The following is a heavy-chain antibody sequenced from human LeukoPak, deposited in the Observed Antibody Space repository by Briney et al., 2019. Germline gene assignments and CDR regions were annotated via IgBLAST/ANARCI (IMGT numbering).Heavy chain of an antibody. Sequence: PGGSLRLSCAASGFTFRNYGMHWVRQAPGKGLEWVAFMRSDGSNMYYADSVKGRFTISRDIPQNTLYLQMNSLKTEDAAVYYCAKGLRDGYNYYFDYWGQGTLVTVSS. CDR3: AKGLRDGYNYYFDY. D-gene: IGHD5-24*01. V-gene: IGHV3-30*02. J-gene: IGHJ4*02. CDR2: MRSDGSNM. CDR1: GFTFRNYG.